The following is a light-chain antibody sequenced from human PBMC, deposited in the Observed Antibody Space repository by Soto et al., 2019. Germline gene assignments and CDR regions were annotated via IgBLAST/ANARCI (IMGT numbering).Light chain of an antibody. CDR3: QQYNSYPLT. CDR2: KAS. CDR1: QSISSW. J-gene: IGKJ4*01. V-gene: IGKV1-5*03. Sequence: DIQMTQSPSTLSASVGDRVTITCRASQSISSWFAWYQQKPGKTPKLLIYKASSLESGVPSRFSGSGSGTEFTLTISSLQPDDFATYYCQQYNSYPLTFGGGTRVEIK.